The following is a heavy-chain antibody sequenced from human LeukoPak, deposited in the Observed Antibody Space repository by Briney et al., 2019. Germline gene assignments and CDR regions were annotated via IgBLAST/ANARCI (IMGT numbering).Heavy chain of an antibody. D-gene: IGHD5-24*01. V-gene: IGHV4-39*01. CDR2: MYYSGTT. Sequence: SETLSLTCSASGGLINTRSYFWGWIRQAPGKGLEWIASMYYSGTTYYNPSLKSRVTISVDTSKNQFSLKLTSVTAADTAVYYCARHPSGRMWLQQGGWFDPWGQGTLVTVSS. J-gene: IGHJ5*02. CDR3: ARHPSGRMWLQQGGWFDP. CDR1: GGLINTRSYF.